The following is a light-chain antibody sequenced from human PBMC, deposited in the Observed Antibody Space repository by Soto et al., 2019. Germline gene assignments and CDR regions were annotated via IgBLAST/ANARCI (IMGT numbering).Light chain of an antibody. CDR3: QQYGSSPST. CDR2: GTS. CDR1: HRVGIN. J-gene: IGKJ1*01. Sequence: MTQSPSILSVSPGERATLSCRATHRVGINVAWYQQKPAEAPRLLIYGTSTRANGSADRFSASGSATEFTLPISSLGPEDFAVYYCQQYGSSPSTFGQGAKVDIK. V-gene: IGKV3-15*01.